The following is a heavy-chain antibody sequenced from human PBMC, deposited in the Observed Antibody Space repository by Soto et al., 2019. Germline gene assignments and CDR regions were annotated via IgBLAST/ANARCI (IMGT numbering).Heavy chain of an antibody. CDR2: LSRSGTT. CDR3: TREVWGGPLDY. Sequence: GVPMRLSCTASGFNFSNYAMSWIRQAPGKGLEWVSTLSRSGTTYYADSVKGRFTISRDNSKNTLYLQMSSLRAEDTAIYYCTREVWGGPLDYWGQGTLVTVSS. D-gene: IGHD3-16*01. CDR1: GFNFSNYA. V-gene: IGHV3-23*01. J-gene: IGHJ4*02.